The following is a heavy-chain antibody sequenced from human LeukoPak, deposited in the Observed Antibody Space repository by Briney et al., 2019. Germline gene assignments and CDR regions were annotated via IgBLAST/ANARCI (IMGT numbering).Heavy chain of an antibody. CDR3: ARHGAIPVS. V-gene: IGHV4-59*08. Sequence: SETLSLTCSVSGGSMGTYYWTWVRQPPGKGLEWIGYIYYRGSTNYNPSLKSRVTISEDTAKNQFSLKLTSVTAADTAVYYCARHGAIPVSWVQGSLVIVSS. J-gene: IGHJ5*02. D-gene: IGHD2-21*01. CDR1: GGSMGTYY. CDR2: IYYRGST.